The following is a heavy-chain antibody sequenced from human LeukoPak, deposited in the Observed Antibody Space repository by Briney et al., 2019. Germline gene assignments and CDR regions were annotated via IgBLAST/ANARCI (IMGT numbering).Heavy chain of an antibody. J-gene: IGHJ4*02. CDR2: MIPIFGTA. CDR1: GGTFNSYI. Sequence: ASVKVSCKASGGTFNSYIINWVRQAPGQGLEWMGGMIPIFGTAYYAQNFQGRVTITADESTSTAYMELSSLRSEDTAVYYCARAYSSNWYYFDYWGQGTLVTVSS. D-gene: IGHD6-19*01. CDR3: ARAYSSNWYYFDY. V-gene: IGHV1-69*13.